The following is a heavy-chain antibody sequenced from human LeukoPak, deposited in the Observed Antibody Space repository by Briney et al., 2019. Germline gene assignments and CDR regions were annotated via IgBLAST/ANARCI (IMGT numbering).Heavy chain of an antibody. CDR2: ISAHNGDT. Sequence: ASVKVSCKASGYTFTSYGISWVRQAPGQGLEWMGWISAHNGDTNYAQKFQGRVSMTTDTSTSTGYMELRSLTSDYTAVYYCARDLKRTVGATTTSDYWGQGTLVTVSS. D-gene: IGHD1-26*01. CDR1: GYTFTSYG. CDR3: ARDLKRTVGATTTSDY. J-gene: IGHJ4*02. V-gene: IGHV1-18*01.